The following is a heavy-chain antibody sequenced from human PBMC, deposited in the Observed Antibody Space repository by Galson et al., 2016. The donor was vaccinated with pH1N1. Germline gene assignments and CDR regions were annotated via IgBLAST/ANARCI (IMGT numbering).Heavy chain of an antibody. Sequence: SLRLSCAASGFTVSSNYMSWVRQAPGEGLEWVSVLYLAGATYYAESVKGRFAISRDNSKNTVYLQMNNLRAEDTAVYYCARDLRGANLIFGYWGQGTLVTVST. J-gene: IGHJ4*02. V-gene: IGHV3-53*01. CDR3: ARDLRGANLIFGY. D-gene: IGHD3/OR15-3a*01. CDR2: LYLAGAT. CDR1: GFTVSSNY.